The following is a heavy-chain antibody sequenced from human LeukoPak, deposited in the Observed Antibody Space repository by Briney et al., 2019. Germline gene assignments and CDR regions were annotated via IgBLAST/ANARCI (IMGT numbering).Heavy chain of an antibody. CDR1: GYTFITYG. J-gene: IGHJ4*02. CDR3: ATRVRPGSYLY. CDR2: FDPEDGET. Sequence: RASVKVSCKASGYTFITYGITWVRQAPGQGLEWMGGFDPEDGETIYAQKFQGRVTMTEDTSTDTAYMELSSLRSEDTAVYYCATRVRPGSYLYWGQGTLVTVSS. V-gene: IGHV1-24*01. D-gene: IGHD3-10*01.